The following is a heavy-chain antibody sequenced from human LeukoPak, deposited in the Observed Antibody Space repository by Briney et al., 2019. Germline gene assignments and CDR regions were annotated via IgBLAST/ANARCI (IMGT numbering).Heavy chain of an antibody. Sequence: SQTLSLTCTVSGGSISSGGYYWSWIRQPPGKGLEWIGYIYYSGSTYYNPSLKSRVTISVGTSKNQFSLKLSSVTAADTAVYYCARFTMVRGVIPFDYWGQGTLVTVSS. J-gene: IGHJ4*02. CDR1: GGSISSGGYY. CDR3: ARFTMVRGVIPFDY. V-gene: IGHV4-30-4*08. D-gene: IGHD3-10*01. CDR2: IYYSGST.